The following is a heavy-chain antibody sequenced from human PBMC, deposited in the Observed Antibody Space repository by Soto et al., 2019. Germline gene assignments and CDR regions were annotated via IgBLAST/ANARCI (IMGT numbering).Heavy chain of an antibody. CDR3: AKDGAHRYCSGRSWHPAGVY. D-gene: IGHD2-15*01. CDR1: GFTFSNYG. CDR2: ISHDGSNK. Sequence: QVQLVESGGGVVQPGRSLRLSCAGSGFTFSNYGLHWVRQTPGKGLERVAFISHDGSNKYYADSVKGRFTISSDSSKSTLYLQMDSLRVEDTAVYYCAKDGAHRYCSGRSWHPAGVYWGQGTLVTVSS. V-gene: IGHV3-30*18. J-gene: IGHJ4*02.